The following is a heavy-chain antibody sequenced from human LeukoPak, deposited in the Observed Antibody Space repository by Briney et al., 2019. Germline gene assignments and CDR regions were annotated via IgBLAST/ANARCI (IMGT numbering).Heavy chain of an antibody. D-gene: IGHD1-26*01. V-gene: IGHV6-1*01. CDR3: ASGWALS. J-gene: IGHJ5*02. CDR1: GDSVSNKNGA. Sequence: SQTLSLTCAVSGDSVSNKNGAWNWIRQSPSRGLEWLGRTYYRSEWHTDYAFSVQGRITITADTSKNQFSLQLVSVTPEDAAVYYCASGWALSWGQGTLVTVSS. CDR2: TYYRSEWHT.